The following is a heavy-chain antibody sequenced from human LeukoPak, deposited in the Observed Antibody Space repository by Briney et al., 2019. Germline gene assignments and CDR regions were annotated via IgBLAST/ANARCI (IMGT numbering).Heavy chain of an antibody. J-gene: IGHJ4*02. CDR3: ARDXSGYNPIYYFDH. D-gene: IGHD5-24*01. CDR1: IFTXXH. V-gene: IGHV1-2*02. CDR2: INPRSGDT. Sequence: IFTXXHLHWLRQAPGQGLEWMGWINPRSGDTTYAQKFLGRVTMTRDTSTNTAYMELSSLRSDDTAVYYCARDXSGYNPIYYFDHWGQGTLVTVSS.